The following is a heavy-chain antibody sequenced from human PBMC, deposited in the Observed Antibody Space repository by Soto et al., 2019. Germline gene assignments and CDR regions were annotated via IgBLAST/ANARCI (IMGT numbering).Heavy chain of an antibody. CDR1: GYTFTGYY. Sequence: ASVKVSCKASGYTFTGYYMHWVRQAPGQGLEWMGWINPNSGGTNYAQKFQGRVTMTRDTSISTAYMELSRLRSGDTAVYYCAHEYSSSSSGYFDYWGQGTLVTVSS. CDR3: AHEYSSSSSGYFDY. D-gene: IGHD6-6*01. J-gene: IGHJ4*02. V-gene: IGHV1-2*02. CDR2: INPNSGGT.